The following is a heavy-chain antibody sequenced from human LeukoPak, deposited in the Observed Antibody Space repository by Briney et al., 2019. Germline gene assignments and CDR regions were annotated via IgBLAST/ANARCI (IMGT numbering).Heavy chain of an antibody. J-gene: IGHJ4*02. D-gene: IGHD3-3*01. CDR3: AKDSGSGYQDY. CDR1: GFTFSSYS. CDR2: ISSSSSYI. Sequence: GGSLRLSCAASGFTFSSYSMNWVRQAPGKGLEWVSSISSSSSYIYYADSVKGRFTISRDNAKNSLYLQMNSLRAEDTALYYCAKDSGSGYQDYWGQGTLVTVSS. V-gene: IGHV3-21*04.